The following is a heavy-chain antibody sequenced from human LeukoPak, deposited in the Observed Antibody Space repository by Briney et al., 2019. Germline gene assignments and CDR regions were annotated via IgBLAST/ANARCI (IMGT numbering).Heavy chain of an antibody. Sequence: SQTFSITCTVSGGSISCGGYCLRWLRQHPRKGLEWIGYIYYSGSTYYNPSLKSRVTISVDTSKNQFSLKLSSVTAADTAVYYCARDLYDSSGNHWFDPWGQGTLVTVSS. CDR1: GGSISCGGYC. CDR3: ARDLYDSSGNHWFDP. V-gene: IGHV4-31*03. J-gene: IGHJ5*02. CDR2: IYYSGST. D-gene: IGHD3-22*01.